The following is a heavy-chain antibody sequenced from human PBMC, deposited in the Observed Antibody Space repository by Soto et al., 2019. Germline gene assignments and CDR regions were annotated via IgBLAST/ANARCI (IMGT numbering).Heavy chain of an antibody. J-gene: IGHJ4*02. CDR3: ARGPGLFNCGGDCRTLDY. CDR1: GFTFSDYY. CDR2: MSSSSSYT. V-gene: IGHV3-11*06. D-gene: IGHD2-21*02. Sequence: QVQLVESGGGLVKPGGSLRLSCAASGFTFSDYYITWIRQAPGKGLEWVSYMSSSSSYTNYADSVKGRFTISRDNAKNSVYLQMNSLRAEDTAVYYCARGPGLFNCGGDCRTLDYWGQGTLVTVSS.